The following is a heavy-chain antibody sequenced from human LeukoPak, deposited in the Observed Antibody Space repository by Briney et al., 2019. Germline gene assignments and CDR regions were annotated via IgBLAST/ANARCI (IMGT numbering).Heavy chain of an antibody. CDR3: ATRVRGGNGFDP. J-gene: IGHJ5*02. Sequence: SETLSLTCIVSGGSISSSNSYWDWIRQPPGRGLEWIGDISHSGTINYNPSLRTRVTISADTSKNQFSLKLNSVTAADTAVYYCATRVRGGNGFDPWGQGTLVTVSS. CDR1: GGSISSSNSY. CDR2: ISHSGTI. D-gene: IGHD4-23*01. V-gene: IGHV4-39*01.